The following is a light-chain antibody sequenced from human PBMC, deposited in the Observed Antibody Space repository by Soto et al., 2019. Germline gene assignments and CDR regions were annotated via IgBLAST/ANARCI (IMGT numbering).Light chain of an antibody. Sequence: QSALTQSASVSGSPGQSITISCTGTSGDVGSCYLVSWYQQHPGKAPKLMIYEVSKRPSGVSNRFSGSNSGNTASLTIAGLQAEDEDDYYCCSYAGSSTVVFGGGTMLTVL. CDR2: EVS. CDR3: CSYAGSSTVV. J-gene: IGLJ2*01. CDR1: SGDVGSCYL. V-gene: IGLV2-23*02.